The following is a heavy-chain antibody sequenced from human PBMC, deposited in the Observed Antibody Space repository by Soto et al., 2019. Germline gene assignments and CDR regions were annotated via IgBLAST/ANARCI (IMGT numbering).Heavy chain of an antibody. CDR1: GYTFNTPG. J-gene: IGHJ4*02. D-gene: IGHD6-19*01. CDR2: ISAYNGNT. V-gene: IGHV1-18*01. Sequence: ASVKVSCKASGYTFNTPGISWVRQAPGQGLEWMGWISAYNGNTNYAQKVQDRVTLTTDTSTSTAYMELRSLRSDDTAVYYCASDIGSGWHRLPFEDWGQGSLVTVSS. CDR3: ASDIGSGWHRLPFED.